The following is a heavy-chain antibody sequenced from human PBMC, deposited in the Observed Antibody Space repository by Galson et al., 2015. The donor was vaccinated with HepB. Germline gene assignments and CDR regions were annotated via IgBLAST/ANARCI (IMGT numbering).Heavy chain of an antibody. J-gene: IGHJ4*02. D-gene: IGHD3-3*01. CDR3: TRDGKYYDFWSGYTLGGY. V-gene: IGHV3-49*03. CDR2: IRSKAYGGTT. Sequence: SLRLSCAASGFTFGDYAMSWFRQAPGKGLEWVGFIRSKAYGGTTEYAASVKGRFTISRDDSKSIAYLQMNSLKTEDTAVYYCTRDGKYYDFWSGYTLGGYWGQGTLVTVSS. CDR1: GFTFGDYA.